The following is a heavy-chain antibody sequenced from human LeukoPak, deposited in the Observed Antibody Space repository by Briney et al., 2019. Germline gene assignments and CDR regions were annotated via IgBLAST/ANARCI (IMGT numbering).Heavy chain of an antibody. CDR3: AREKGGEYQLLPTTWLDP. Sequence: GSSVKVSCKASGGTFNKFAIMWVRQAPGQGLEWMGGIIPLVRTATYAQKFQGRVTFTTDESTSTAYMELSSLRSDDTAVYYCAREKGGEYQLLPTTWLDPWGQGTLVTVSS. J-gene: IGHJ5*02. V-gene: IGHV1-69*05. D-gene: IGHD2-2*01. CDR2: IIPLVRTA. CDR1: GGTFNKFA.